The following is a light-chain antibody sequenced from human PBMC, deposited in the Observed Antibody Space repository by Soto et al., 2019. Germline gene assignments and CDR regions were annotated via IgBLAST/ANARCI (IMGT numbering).Light chain of an antibody. CDR1: QSISSW. V-gene: IGKV1-5*01. CDR3: QQSYGIPRT. J-gene: IGKJ1*01. CDR2: DAS. Sequence: IHITQSPSTLSASVVDRVTIACRASQSISSWLAWYQQKPGKAPELLIYDASSLESGVPSRFSGSGSGTDFTLTISSLQPEDSATYYCQQSYGIPRTFGQGTKVDIK.